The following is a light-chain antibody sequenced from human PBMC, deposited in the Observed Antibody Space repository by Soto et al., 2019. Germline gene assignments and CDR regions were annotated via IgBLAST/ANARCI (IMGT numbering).Light chain of an antibody. V-gene: IGLV2-14*01. CDR1: SSDVGGYNF. CDR2: DVS. CDR3: SSYTSSSTLYV. Sequence: QSVLTQPASVSGSPGQSITISCTGTSSDVGGYNFVSWYQQHPGKAPKLMIYDVSNRPSGDSNRFSGSKSGNTASLTISGLQADDEGDYYCSSYTSSSTLYVFGTGTKVTVL. J-gene: IGLJ1*01.